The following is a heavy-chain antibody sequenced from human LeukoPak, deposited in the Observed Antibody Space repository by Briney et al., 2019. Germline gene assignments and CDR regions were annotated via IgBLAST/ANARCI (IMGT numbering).Heavy chain of an antibody. CDR3: ARAHGDYVYFDY. CDR1: GGSIGSGGYS. Sequence: SQTLSLTCDVAGGSIGSGGYSWNWIRQPPGKTLEWIGYIYHSGSTYYNPSLKSRVTIAVDRSKNQFSLRLSSVTAADTAVYYCARAHGDYVYFDYWGQGTLVTVSS. CDR2: IYHSGST. D-gene: IGHD4-17*01. J-gene: IGHJ4*02. V-gene: IGHV4-30-2*01.